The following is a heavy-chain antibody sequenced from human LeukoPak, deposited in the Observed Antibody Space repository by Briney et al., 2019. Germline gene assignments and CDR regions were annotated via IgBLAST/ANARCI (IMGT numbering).Heavy chain of an antibody. CDR2: IYYSGST. CDR1: GGSISSGGYY. J-gene: IGHJ3*02. CDR3: AGWASGVNAFDI. Sequence: PSKTLSLTCTVSGGSISSGGYYWSWIRQHPGKGLEWIGYIYYSGSTYYNPSLKSRVTISVDTSKNQFSLKLSSVTAADTAVYYCAGWASGVNAFDIWGQGTMVTVSS. V-gene: IGHV4-31*03. D-gene: IGHD7-27*01.